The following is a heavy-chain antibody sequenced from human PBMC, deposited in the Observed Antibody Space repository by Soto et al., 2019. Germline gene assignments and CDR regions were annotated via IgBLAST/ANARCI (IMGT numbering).Heavy chain of an antibody. D-gene: IGHD1-1*01. Sequence: SQTLSLTCAISGDSVSSNSAAWNWIRQSPSRGLEWLGRAYYRSKWYNHYAVSVKSRITVNPDTSKNQFSLQLNSVTPEDTAVYYCAKGHWNDPPHNWFDPWGQGTLVTVSS. CDR2: AYYRSKWYN. J-gene: IGHJ5*02. CDR1: GDSVSSNSAA. V-gene: IGHV6-1*01. CDR3: AKGHWNDPPHNWFDP.